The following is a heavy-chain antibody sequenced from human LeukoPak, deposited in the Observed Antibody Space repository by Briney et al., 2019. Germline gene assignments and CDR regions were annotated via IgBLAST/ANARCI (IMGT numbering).Heavy chain of an antibody. D-gene: IGHD3-3*01. CDR1: GFTFDDYA. V-gene: IGHV3-9*01. CDR2: ISWNSGSI. J-gene: IGHJ4*02. Sequence: GRSLRLSCAASGFTFDDYAMHWVRQAPGKGLEWVSGISWNSGSIGYADSVKGRFTISRDNAKNSLYLQMNSLRAEDTALYYCAKGEYDFWSGLFDYWGQGTLVTVSS. CDR3: AKGEYDFWSGLFDY.